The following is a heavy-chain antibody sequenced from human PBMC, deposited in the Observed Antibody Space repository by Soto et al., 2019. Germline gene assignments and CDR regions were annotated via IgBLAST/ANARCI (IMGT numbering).Heavy chain of an antibody. D-gene: IGHD3-22*01. CDR3: AAESVRYYYDSSGYYPGGDGMDV. V-gene: IGHV1-2*04. CDR1: GYTFTGYC. CDR2: INPNSGGT. J-gene: IGHJ6*02. Sequence: GASVKVSCKASGYTFTGYCMHWVRQAPGQGLEWMGWINPNSGGTNYAQKFQGWVTMTRDTSTSTAYMELSSLRSEDTAVYYCAAESVRYYYDSSGYYPGGDGMDVWGQGITVTVSS.